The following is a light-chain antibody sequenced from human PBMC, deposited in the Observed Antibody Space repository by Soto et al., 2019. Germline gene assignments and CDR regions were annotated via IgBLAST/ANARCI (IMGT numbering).Light chain of an antibody. CDR2: EVS. V-gene: IGLV2-14*01. CDR3: SSHTSYSTRV. J-gene: IGLJ1*01. Sequence: QSALTQPASVSGSPGQSIAISCTGTSSDVGGYNYVSWYQQHPGKAPKLMIHEVSNRPSGISDRFSGSKSGNTASLTISGLQADDEADYYCSSHTSYSTRVFRTGTKLTVL. CDR1: SSDVGGYNY.